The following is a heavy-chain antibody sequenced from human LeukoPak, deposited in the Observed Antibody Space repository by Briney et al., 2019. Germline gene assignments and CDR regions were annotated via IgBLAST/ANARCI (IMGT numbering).Heavy chain of an antibody. CDR2: ISGSGGST. D-gene: IGHD4-17*01. Sequence: GGSLRLSCAASGFTFSSYAMSWVRQAPGKGLEWVSAISGSGGSTYYADSVKGRFTISRDNSKNTLYLQMNSLRAEDTAVYYCVKDPGMTTVIDNWFDPWGQGTLVTVSS. CDR3: VKDPGMTTVIDNWFDP. CDR1: GFTFSSYA. J-gene: IGHJ5*02. V-gene: IGHV3-23*01.